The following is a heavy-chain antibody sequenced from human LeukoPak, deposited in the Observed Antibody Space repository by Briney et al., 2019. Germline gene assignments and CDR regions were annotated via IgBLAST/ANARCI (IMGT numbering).Heavy chain of an antibody. V-gene: IGHV3-21*01. D-gene: IGHD3-22*01. J-gene: IGHJ5*02. CDR1: GFTFSSYS. Sequence: GGSLRLSCAASGFTFSSYSMNWVRQAPGKGLEWVSSISSSSSYIYYADSVKGRFTISRDNAKNSLYLRMNSLRAEDTAVYYCARLPDSSGYYYAWFDPWGQGTLVTVSS. CDR2: ISSSSSYI. CDR3: ARLPDSSGYYYAWFDP.